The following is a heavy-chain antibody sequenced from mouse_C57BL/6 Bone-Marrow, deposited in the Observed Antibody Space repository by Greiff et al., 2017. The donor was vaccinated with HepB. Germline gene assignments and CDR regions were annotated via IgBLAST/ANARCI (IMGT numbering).Heavy chain of an antibody. CDR2: IHPNSGST. J-gene: IGHJ2*01. CDR3: AGGYDGLDYFDY. CDR1: GYTFTSYW. Sequence: QVQLQQPGAELVKPGASVKLSCKASGYTFTSYWMHWVKQRPGQGLEWIGMIHPNSGSTNYNEKFKSKATLTVDKSSSTAYMQLSSLTSEDSAVYYCAGGYDGLDYFDYRGQGTTLTVSS. V-gene: IGHV1-64*01. D-gene: IGHD2-2*01.